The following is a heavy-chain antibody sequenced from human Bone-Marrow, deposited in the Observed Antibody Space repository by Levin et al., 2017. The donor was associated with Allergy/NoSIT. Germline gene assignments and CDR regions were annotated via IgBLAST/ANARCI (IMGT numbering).Heavy chain of an antibody. D-gene: IGHD3-10*01. V-gene: IGHV3-72*01. CDR2: TKNRAQNYGT. CDR3: GVYHGSGGGY. CDR1: GFIFSDHY. Sequence: GESLKISCAASGFIFSDHYIDWVRQAPGKGLEWVGRTKNRAQNYGTEYAASVSARLSISRDDSKSSVYLQMSGLKPEDTAVYYCGVYHGSGGGYWGQGTVVTVSS. J-gene: IGHJ4*02.